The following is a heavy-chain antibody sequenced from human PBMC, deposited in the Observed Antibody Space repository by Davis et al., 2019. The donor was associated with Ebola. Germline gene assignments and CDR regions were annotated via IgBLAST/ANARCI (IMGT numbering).Heavy chain of an antibody. Sequence: GESLKISCQGSGYSFTSYWIGWVRQMPGKGLEWMGIIYPGDSDTRYSPSFQGQVTISADKSISTAYLQWSSLKASDTAMYYCARTRPYNWNGRDAFDIWGQGTMVTVSS. CDR3: ARTRPYNWNGRDAFDI. CDR1: GYSFTSYW. D-gene: IGHD1-20*01. J-gene: IGHJ3*02. V-gene: IGHV5-51*01. CDR2: IYPGDSDT.